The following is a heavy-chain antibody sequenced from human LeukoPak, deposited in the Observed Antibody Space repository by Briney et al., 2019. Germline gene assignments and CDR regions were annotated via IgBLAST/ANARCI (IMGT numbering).Heavy chain of an antibody. CDR3: ASLYGDCGVVYYYGMDV. CDR1: GGSISSSNW. J-gene: IGHJ6*02. V-gene: IGHV4-4*02. CDR2: IYHSGST. D-gene: IGHD4-17*01. Sequence: SETLSLTCAVSGGSISSSNWWSWVRQPPGKGLEWIGEIYHSGSTNYNPSLKSRVTISVDKSKNQFSLKLSSVTAADTAVYYCASLYGDCGVVYYYGMDVWGQGTTVTVSS.